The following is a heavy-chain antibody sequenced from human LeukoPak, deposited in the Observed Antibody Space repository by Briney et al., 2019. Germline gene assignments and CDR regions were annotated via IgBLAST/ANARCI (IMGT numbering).Heavy chain of an antibody. D-gene: IGHD2-2*01. CDR2: TSSSSSYI. J-gene: IGHJ4*02. Sequence: PGGTLRLSCAASGFTFSSYSMNWVRQAPGKGLDWVSSTSSSSSYIYYADSVKGRFTISRDNAKNSLYLQMNSLRAEDTAVYYCASGPGSSSSTSCSPGDYWGQGTLVTVSS. CDR3: ASGPGSSSSTSCSPGDY. V-gene: IGHV3-21*01. CDR1: GFTFSSYS.